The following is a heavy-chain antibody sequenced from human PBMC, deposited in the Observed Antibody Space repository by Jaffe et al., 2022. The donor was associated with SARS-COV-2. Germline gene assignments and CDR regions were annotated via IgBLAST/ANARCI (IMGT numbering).Heavy chain of an antibody. CDR2: ISSSSSYT. CDR3: ARVAYYDSSGYFNGMDV. D-gene: IGHD3-22*01. CDR1: GFTFSDYY. J-gene: IGHJ6*02. V-gene: IGHV3-11*06. Sequence: QVQLVESGGGLVKPGGSLRLSCAASGFTFSDYYMSWIRQAPGKGLEWVSYISSSSSYTNYADSVKGRFTISRDNAKNSLYLQMNSLRAEDTAVYYCARVAYYDSSGYFNGMDVWGQGTTVTVSS.